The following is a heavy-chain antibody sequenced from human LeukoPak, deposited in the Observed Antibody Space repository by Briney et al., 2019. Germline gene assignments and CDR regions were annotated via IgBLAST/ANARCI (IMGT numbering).Heavy chain of an antibody. CDR1: GFAFSSYG. J-gene: IGHJ3*02. CDR2: IWYDGSNK. CDR3: ARDSGYSSGWSFDAFDI. D-gene: IGHD6-19*01. Sequence: RGSLRLSCAASGFAFSSYGMHCVRQAPGKGLEWVSGIWYDGSNKYYADSVKVRFTISRDNSKNTLYLQMNSLRAEDTAVYYCARDSGYSSGWSFDAFDIWGKGKMVTVSS. V-gene: IGHV3-33*01.